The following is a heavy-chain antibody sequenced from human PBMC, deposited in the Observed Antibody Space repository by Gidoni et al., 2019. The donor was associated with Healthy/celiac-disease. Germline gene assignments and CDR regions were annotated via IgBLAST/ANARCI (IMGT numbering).Heavy chain of an antibody. J-gene: IGHJ4*02. CDR3: AKVSRFGELFGY. D-gene: IGHD3-10*02. CDR1: CFTFSSYA. CDR2: IRGSVCSK. V-gene: IGHV3-23*01. Sequence: EVQLLESGGGLVQPGGSLRLSCAASCFTFSSYAMIWVRQAPGKGLEWFSAIRGSVCSKYYADSVKGRFTISRDNSKNTLYLQMNSLRAEDTAVYYCAKVSRFGELFGYWGQGTLVTVSS.